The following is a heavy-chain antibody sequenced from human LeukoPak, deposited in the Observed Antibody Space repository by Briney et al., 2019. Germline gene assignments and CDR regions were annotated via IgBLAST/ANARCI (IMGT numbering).Heavy chain of an antibody. CDR1: GYSFTSYW. V-gene: IGHV5-51*01. Sequence: GESLKISCNGSGYSFTSYWIGWVRPMTAKGLEWMGIIYPGDSDTRYSPSFQGQVTISADKSISTAYLQWSSLKASDTAMYYCARPTSGYPDDAFDIWGQGTMVTVSS. D-gene: IGHD3-22*01. CDR3: ARPTSGYPDDAFDI. CDR2: IYPGDSDT. J-gene: IGHJ3*02.